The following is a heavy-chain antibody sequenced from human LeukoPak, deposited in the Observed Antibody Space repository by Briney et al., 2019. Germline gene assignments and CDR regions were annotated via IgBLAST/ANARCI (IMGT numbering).Heavy chain of an antibody. V-gene: IGHV3-23*01. Sequence: GGSLRLSCAASGFTFNYYGMSWVRQAPGKGLEWVSSIGDSFGNTYYAESVKGRFIISRDNSKKTLYLQMNALRSEDTAVYYCAKASAGPEYSTRWKFGYNWFDPWGQGTLVTVSS. J-gene: IGHJ5*02. CDR2: IGDSFGNT. CDR3: AKASAGPEYSTRWKFGYNWFDP. CDR1: GFTFNYYG. D-gene: IGHD2-2*01.